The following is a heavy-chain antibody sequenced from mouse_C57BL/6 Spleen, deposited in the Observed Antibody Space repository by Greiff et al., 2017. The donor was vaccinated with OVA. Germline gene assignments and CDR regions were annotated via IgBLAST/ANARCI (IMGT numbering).Heavy chain of an antibody. D-gene: IGHD1-1*01. Sequence: EVKLMESGGGLVKPGGSLKLSCAASGFTFSDYGMHWVRQAPEKGLEWVAYISSGSSTIYYADTVKGRFTISRDNAKNTLFLQMTSLRSEDTAMYYCALGGSSPFAYWGQGTLVTVSA. V-gene: IGHV5-17*01. CDR2: ISSGSSTI. J-gene: IGHJ3*01. CDR3: ALGGSSPFAY. CDR1: GFTFSDYG.